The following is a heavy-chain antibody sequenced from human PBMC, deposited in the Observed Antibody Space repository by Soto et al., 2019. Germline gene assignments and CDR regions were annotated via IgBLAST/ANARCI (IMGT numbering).Heavy chain of an antibody. D-gene: IGHD2-2*01. V-gene: IGHV1-18*01. CDR2: ISAYNGNT. CDR1: GYTFTNYG. J-gene: IGHJ6*01. CDR3: AGVSGRTDIVVVMDF. Sequence: ASVKVSCKASGYTFTNYGISWVRQAPGQGLEWMGWISAYNGNTNYAQKLQGRVSMTTDASTSTAYMELRSVRYEDTAVYYCAGVSGRTDIVVVMDFWGKGTTVTVSS.